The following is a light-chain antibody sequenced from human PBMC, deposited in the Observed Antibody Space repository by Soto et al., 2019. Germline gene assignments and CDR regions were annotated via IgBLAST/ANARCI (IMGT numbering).Light chain of an antibody. CDR2: GAS. CDR1: QSVSNNY. CDR3: QQYGSSGT. J-gene: IGKJ1*01. Sequence: IVLTQSPGTLSLSPGERATLSCRASQSVSNNYLAWYQQKPGQAPRPLIYGASNRATGIPDRFRGSGSGTDFTLTISRLEPEDFAVYYCQQYGSSGTFGQGTKVDIK. V-gene: IGKV3-20*01.